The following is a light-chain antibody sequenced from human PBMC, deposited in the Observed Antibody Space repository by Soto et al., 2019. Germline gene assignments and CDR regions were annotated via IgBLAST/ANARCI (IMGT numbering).Light chain of an antibody. Sequence: EIVLTQSPATLSLSPGERATLSCRASQSFSNNYLAWYQQKPGLAPRLLIYGASNRATGIPDRFSGSGSGTDFTLTISRLEPEDFAVYYCQQYGSSGTFGQGTKVDIK. CDR1: QSFSNNY. CDR2: GAS. CDR3: QQYGSSGT. J-gene: IGKJ1*01. V-gene: IGKV3-20*01.